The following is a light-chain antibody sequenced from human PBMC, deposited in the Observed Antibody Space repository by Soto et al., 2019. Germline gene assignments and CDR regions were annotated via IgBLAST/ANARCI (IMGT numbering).Light chain of an antibody. Sequence: QLVLTQPPSASGTPGQRVTISCSGSSSNIRSNTVNWYQQLPGTAPKLLMYRNNQRPSGVPDRFSGSKSGTSASLAISGLQSEDEADYFCAAWDDSLNGVVFGGGTKLTVL. V-gene: IGLV1-44*01. J-gene: IGLJ2*01. CDR1: SSNIRSNT. CDR3: AAWDDSLNGVV. CDR2: RNN.